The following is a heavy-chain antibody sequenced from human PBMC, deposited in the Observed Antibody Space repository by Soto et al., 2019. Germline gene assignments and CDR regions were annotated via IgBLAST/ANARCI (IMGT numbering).Heavy chain of an antibody. J-gene: IGHJ4*02. CDR2: IYYSGST. CDR1: GGSISSGGYY. Sequence: PSETLSLTCTVSGGSISSGGYYWSWIRQHPGKGLEWIGYIYYSGSTYYNPSLKSRVTISVDTSKNQFSLKLSSVTAADTAVYYCARVKFERYGKAYYFDYWGQGTLVTVSS. V-gene: IGHV4-31*03. D-gene: IGHD4-17*01. CDR3: ARVKFERYGKAYYFDY.